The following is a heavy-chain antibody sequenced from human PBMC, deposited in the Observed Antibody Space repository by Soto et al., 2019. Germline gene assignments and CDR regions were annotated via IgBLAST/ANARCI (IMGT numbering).Heavy chain of an antibody. J-gene: IGHJ5*02. Sequence: ASVKVSCKASGYTFTSFDIHWVRQATGQGLEWMGWMNPNSGTTNYAQKFQDRVTMTRNTSISTAYMEVSSLRSDDTAIYYCARPYYSGWFLFTSWGQGTLVTV. D-gene: IGHD6-19*01. CDR2: MNPNSGTT. V-gene: IGHV1-8*01. CDR1: GYTFTSFD. CDR3: ARPYYSGWFLFTS.